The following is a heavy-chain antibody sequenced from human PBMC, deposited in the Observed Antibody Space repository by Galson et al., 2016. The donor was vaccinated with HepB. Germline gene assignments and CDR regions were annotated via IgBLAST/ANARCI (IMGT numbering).Heavy chain of an antibody. V-gene: IGHV3-23*01. CDR2: ISGSGGST. CDR3: ANDLKAAYDFWSGYYPDDYFYGMDV. CDR1: GFTFNNYA. J-gene: IGHJ6*02. Sequence: LRLSCAASGFTFNNYAMTWVRQAPGKGLEWVSTISGSGGSTPYADSVKGRFTISRDNSNNTLYLEMNSLRAEDTAVYYCANDLKAAYDFWSGYYPDDYFYGMDVWGQGTTVTVSS. D-gene: IGHD3-3*01.